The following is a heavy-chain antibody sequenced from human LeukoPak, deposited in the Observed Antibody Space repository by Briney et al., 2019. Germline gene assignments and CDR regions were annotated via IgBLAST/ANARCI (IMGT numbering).Heavy chain of an antibody. CDR2: IYYSAST. J-gene: IGHJ6*03. CDR3: ARQAGYCSSTSCRYYYYYYMDV. D-gene: IGHD2-2*01. Sequence: SETLSLTCTVSGGSISSYYWSWIRQPPGKGLEWIGYIYYSASTNYNPSLKSRVTISVDTSKNQFSLKLSSVTAADTAVYYCARQAGYCSSTSCRYYYYYYMDVWGKGTTVTVSS. V-gene: IGHV4-59*08. CDR1: GGSISSYY.